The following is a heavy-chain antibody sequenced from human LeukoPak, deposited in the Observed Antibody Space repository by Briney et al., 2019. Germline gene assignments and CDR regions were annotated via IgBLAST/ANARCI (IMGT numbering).Heavy chain of an antibody. Sequence: TPSETLSLTCTVSGGSVSSGSYYWSWIRQPPGKGLEWIGYIYYSGSTNYNPSLKSRVTISVDTSKNQFSPKLSSVTAADTAVYYCARDSNYYGSGSSDAFDIWGQGTMVTVSS. CDR2: IYYSGST. CDR1: GGSVSSGSYY. CDR3: ARDSNYYGSGSSDAFDI. D-gene: IGHD3-10*01. J-gene: IGHJ3*02. V-gene: IGHV4-61*01.